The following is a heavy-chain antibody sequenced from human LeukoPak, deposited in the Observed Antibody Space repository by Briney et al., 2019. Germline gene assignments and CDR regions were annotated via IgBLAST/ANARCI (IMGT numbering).Heavy chain of an antibody. J-gene: IGHJ6*03. Sequence: SSETLSLTCTVSGGSISSYYWSWIRQPPGKGLEWIGYIYYSGSTKYNPSLKSRVTISVDTSKNQFSLKLSSVTAADTAVYYCARGGASSSWYVGGRASGSMDVWGKGTTVTVSS. D-gene: IGHD6-13*01. V-gene: IGHV4-59*12. CDR3: ARGGASSSWYVGGRASGSMDV. CDR2: IYYSGST. CDR1: GGSISSYY.